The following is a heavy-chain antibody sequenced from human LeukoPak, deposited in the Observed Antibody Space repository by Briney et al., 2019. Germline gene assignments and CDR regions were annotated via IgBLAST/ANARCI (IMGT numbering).Heavy chain of an antibody. V-gene: IGHV4-59*01. D-gene: IGHD1-26*01. J-gene: IGHJ4*02. Sequence: SETLSLTCTVSGGSISSYYWSWIRQPPGKGLEWIGYIYYSGSTNYNPSLKSRVTISVDTSKNQFSLKLSSVTAADTAVYYWARGIVGATHFDYWGQGTLVTVSS. CDR2: IYYSGST. CDR1: GGSISSYY. CDR3: ARGIVGATHFDY.